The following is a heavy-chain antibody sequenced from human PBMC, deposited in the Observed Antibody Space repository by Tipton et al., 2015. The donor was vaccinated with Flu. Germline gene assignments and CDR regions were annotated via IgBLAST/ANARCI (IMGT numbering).Heavy chain of an antibody. D-gene: IGHD3-10*01. CDR1: GGSISSYY. V-gene: IGHV4-4*07. CDR2: IYTSGST. Sequence: TLSLTCTVSGGSISSYYWGWIRQPAGKGLEWIGRIYTSGSTNYNPSLKSRVTMSVDTSKNQFSLKLSSVTAADTAVYYCARASLPPMVRGVIRYFDLWGRGTLVTVSS. J-gene: IGHJ2*01. CDR3: ARASLPPMVRGVIRYFDL.